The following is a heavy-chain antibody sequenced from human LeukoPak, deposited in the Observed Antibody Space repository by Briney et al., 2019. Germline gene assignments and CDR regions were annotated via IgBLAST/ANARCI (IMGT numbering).Heavy chain of an antibody. D-gene: IGHD2-2*03. CDR2: IGGSGTRT. CDR1: GFTFTTYG. V-gene: IGHV3-23*01. J-gene: IGHJ4*02. Sequence: GGSLRLSCSASGFTFTTYGMNWVRQAPGKGLEWVSGIGGSGTRTYYADSVKGRFTISRDNSKNTLYLQMNILRDEDTAVYYCAKDSHWILFDDWGQGTLVTVSS. CDR3: AKDSHWILFDD.